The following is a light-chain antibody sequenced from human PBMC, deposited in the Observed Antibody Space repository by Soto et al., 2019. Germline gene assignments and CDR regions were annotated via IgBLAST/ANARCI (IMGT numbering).Light chain of an antibody. Sequence: QSVLTQPPSASGSPGQSVTISCTGTRSDVGGYKYVSWFQQHPGKAPKLMICEVSKRHSGVPDRFSGSRSGNTASLTVSGLQAEDEADYYCCSYAGSNNYVFGTGTKLTVL. CDR3: CSYAGSNNYV. CDR1: RSDVGGYKY. V-gene: IGLV2-8*01. CDR2: EVS. J-gene: IGLJ1*01.